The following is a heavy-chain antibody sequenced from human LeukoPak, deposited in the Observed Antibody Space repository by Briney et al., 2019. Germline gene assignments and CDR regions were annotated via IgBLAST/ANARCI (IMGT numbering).Heavy chain of an antibody. V-gene: IGHV1-2*02. D-gene: IGHD6-19*01. CDR1: GYTFTGYY. Sequence: ASVKVSCKASGYTFTGYYMHWVRQAPGQGLEWMGWINPNSGGTNYAQKFQGRVTTTRDTSISTAYMELSRLRFDDTAVYYCARARASSGWHIDYWGQGTLVTVSS. J-gene: IGHJ4*02. CDR3: ARARASSGWHIDY. CDR2: INPNSGGT.